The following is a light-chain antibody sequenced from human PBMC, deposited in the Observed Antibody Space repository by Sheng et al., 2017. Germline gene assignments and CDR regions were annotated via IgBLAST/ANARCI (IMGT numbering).Light chain of an antibody. CDR3: QQRSDWPLT. J-gene: IGKJ4*01. V-gene: IGKV3-11*01. Sequence: EIVLTQSSATLSLSPGERATLSCRASQSVSRFLAWYQQKPGQAPRLLIYDAASRATGIPVRFSGSGSETDFTLTISSLEAEDFAVYYCQQRSDWPLTFGGGTKVEIK. CDR2: DAA. CDR1: QSVSRF.